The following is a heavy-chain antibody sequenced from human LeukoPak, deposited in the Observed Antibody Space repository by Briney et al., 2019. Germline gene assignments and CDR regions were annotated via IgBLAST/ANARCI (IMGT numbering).Heavy chain of an antibody. J-gene: IGHJ5*02. CDR2: IYYSGST. CDR3: ARRDGYSSSWYPGWFDP. Sequence: SETLSLTCTVSGGSISSYYWSWIRQPPGKGLEWIGYIYYSGSTNYNPSLKSRVTISVDTSKNQFSLKLSSVTAADTAVYYCARRDGYSSSWYPGWFDPWGQGTLVTVSS. D-gene: IGHD6-13*01. V-gene: IGHV4-59*08. CDR1: GGSISSYY.